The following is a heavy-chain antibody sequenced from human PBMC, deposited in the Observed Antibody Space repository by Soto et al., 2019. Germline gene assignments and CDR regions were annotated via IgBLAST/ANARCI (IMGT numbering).Heavy chain of an antibody. D-gene: IGHD6-6*01. J-gene: IGHJ6*02. V-gene: IGHV3-53*01. CDR3: ARVGQQLVRSYYYYYGMDV. CDR1: GFTVSSNY. Sequence: EVQLVESGGGLIQPGGSLRLSCAASGFTVSSNYMSWVRQAPGKGLEWVSVIYSGGSTYYADSVKGRFTISRDNSKNTLYLQMNSLRAEDTAVYYCARVGQQLVRSYYYYYGMDVWGQGTTVTVSS. CDR2: IYSGGST.